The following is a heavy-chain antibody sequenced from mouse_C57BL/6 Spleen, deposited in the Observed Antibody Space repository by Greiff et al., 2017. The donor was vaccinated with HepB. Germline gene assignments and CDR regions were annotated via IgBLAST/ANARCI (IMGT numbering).Heavy chain of an antibody. CDR2: IYPGDGDT. J-gene: IGHJ4*01. V-gene: IGHV1-80*01. Sequence: VQLQQSGAELVKPGASVKISCKASGYTFSSYWMNWVNQRPGKGLEWIGQIYPGDGDTNYNGKFKGKATLTADKSSSTVYMQLSSLTSEDSAVYFCASDYYGSSFLYYYAMDYWGKGTSVTVSS. CDR1: GYTFSSYW. CDR3: ASDYYGSSFLYYYAMDY. D-gene: IGHD1-1*01.